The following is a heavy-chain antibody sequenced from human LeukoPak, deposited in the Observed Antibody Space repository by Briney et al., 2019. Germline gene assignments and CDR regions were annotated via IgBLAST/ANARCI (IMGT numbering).Heavy chain of an antibody. CDR2: IYYSGST. CDR1: GGSISSSSYY. Sequence: PSETLSLTCTVSGGSISSSSYYWGWIRQPPGKGLEWIGSIYYSGSTYYNPSLKSRVTISVDTSKNQFSLKLSSVTAADTAVYYCARSSAPVDIVATGAPNWFDPWGQGTLVTVSS. V-gene: IGHV4-39*07. J-gene: IGHJ5*02. D-gene: IGHD5-12*01. CDR3: ARSSAPVDIVATGAPNWFDP.